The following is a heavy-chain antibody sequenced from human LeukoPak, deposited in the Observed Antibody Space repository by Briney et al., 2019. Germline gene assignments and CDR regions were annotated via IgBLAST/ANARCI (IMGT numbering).Heavy chain of an antibody. CDR2: IYYSGST. J-gene: IGHJ4*02. CDR1: GYSISSSNW. V-gene: IGHV4-28*03. Sequence: SDTLSLTCAVSGYSISSSNWWGWIRQPPGKGLEWIGYIYYSGSTYYNPSLKSRVTISVDTSKNQFSLKLSSVTAVDTAVYYCARGSCTTTTCSSKGIDYWGQGTLVTVSS. D-gene: IGHD2-2*01. CDR3: ARGSCTTTTCSSKGIDY.